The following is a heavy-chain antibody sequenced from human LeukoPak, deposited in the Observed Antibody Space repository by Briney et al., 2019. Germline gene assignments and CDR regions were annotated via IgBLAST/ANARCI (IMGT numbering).Heavy chain of an antibody. CDR3: ARKGSRRPSPEGV. CDR2: IKQDGSEK. D-gene: IGHD1-14*01. Sequence: GGSLRHSCAASGFTFSLYWMSWVRQAPGKGLEWVADIKQDGSEKYYVDSVKGRFTISRDNAKNSLSLQMDSLRAEDTAVYYCARKGSRRPSPEGVWGQGTLVTVSS. V-gene: IGHV3-7*03. CDR1: GFTFSLYW. J-gene: IGHJ4*02.